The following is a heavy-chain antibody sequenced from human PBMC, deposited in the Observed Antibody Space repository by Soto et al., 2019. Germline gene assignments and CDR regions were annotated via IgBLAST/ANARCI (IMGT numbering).Heavy chain of an antibody. CDR1: GYSSTNYW. J-gene: IGHJ6*02. CDR3: AGRGWESNHDLDF. Sequence: SQKITRTASGYSSTNYWNSWVRQMPGKGPEWMGRIEPSYSYTDYSPSFQSHVTISADKSISTACLQWSSLKASDTAMYYWAGRGWESNHDLDFWGQVYRGTVSS. D-gene: IGHD1-26*01. V-gene: IGHV5-10-1*01. CDR2: IEPSYSYT.